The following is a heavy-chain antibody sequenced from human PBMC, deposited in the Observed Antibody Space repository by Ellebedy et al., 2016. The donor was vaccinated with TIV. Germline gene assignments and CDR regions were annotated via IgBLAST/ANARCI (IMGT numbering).Heavy chain of an antibody. V-gene: IGHV1-3*01. Sequence: AASVKVSCKASGYTFTTYAIHWVRQAPGQRPEWMGWINAGIGNTKYSEKFQGRVTITTDTSASTAYMELSSLRSEDTAVYYCARRFDIVTGSYPRGYYGLDIWGKGTTVTVAS. CDR2: INAGIGNT. CDR3: ARRFDIVTGSYPRGYYGLDI. J-gene: IGHJ6*04. CDR1: GYTFTTYA. D-gene: IGHD3-9*01.